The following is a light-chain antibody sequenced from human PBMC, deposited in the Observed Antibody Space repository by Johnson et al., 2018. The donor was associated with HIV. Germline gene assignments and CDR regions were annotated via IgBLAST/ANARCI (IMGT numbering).Light chain of an antibody. CDR2: END. J-gene: IGLJ1*01. Sequence: QSVLTQPPSVSAAPGQKVTISCSGSSSNIGNNYVSWYQQLPGTAPKLLIYENDKRPSGIPDRFSGSKSGTSATLGITGLQTGDEADYYCGTWATSLSGGGVFGTGTTVTVL. CDR3: GTWATSLSGGGV. V-gene: IGLV1-51*02. CDR1: SSNIGNNY.